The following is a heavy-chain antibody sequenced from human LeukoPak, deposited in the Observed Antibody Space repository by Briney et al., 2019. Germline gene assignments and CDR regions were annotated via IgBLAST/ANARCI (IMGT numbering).Heavy chain of an antibody. D-gene: IGHD6-19*01. CDR3: ARQHSSGWYGAGSWYYYYYMDV. Sequence: SETLSLTCTVSGGSISSSTYYWGWIRQPPGKGLEWIGSIYYSGSTYYNPSLKSRVTISVDTSKNQFSLKLSSVTAADTAVYYCARQHSSGWYGAGSWYYYYYMDVWGKGTTVTVSS. J-gene: IGHJ6*03. V-gene: IGHV4-39*07. CDR2: IYYSGST. CDR1: GGSISSSTYY.